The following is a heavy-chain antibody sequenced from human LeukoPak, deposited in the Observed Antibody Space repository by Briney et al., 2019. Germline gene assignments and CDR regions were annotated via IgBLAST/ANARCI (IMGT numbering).Heavy chain of an antibody. D-gene: IGHD1-14*01. CDR2: INPNSGGT. J-gene: IGHJ6*02. V-gene: IGHV1-2*02. CDR1: GYTFTGYY. CDR3: AREDHGGMAVYYYYYGMDV. Sequence: AASVKVSCKASGYTFTGYYMHWVRQAPGQGLEWMGWINPNSGGTNYAQKFQGRVTMTRDTSISTAYMELSRLRSDDTAVYYCAREDHGGMAVYYYYYGMDVWGQGTTVTVS.